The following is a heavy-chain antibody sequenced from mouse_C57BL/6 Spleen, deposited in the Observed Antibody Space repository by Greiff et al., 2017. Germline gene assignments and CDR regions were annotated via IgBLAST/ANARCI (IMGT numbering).Heavy chain of an antibody. J-gene: IGHJ4*01. D-gene: IGHD4-1*02. CDR2: IFPGSGST. CDR1: GYTITDDY. CDR3: ARTNSDYAMDY. V-gene: IGHV1-75*01. Sequence: VQLQQSGPELVKPGASVKISCKASGYTITDDYINWVKQRPGQGLEWIGWIFPGSGSTYYNAKFKSKATLTVDKSSSTDYMLLNSLTSEDSAVYFCARTNSDYAMDYWGQGTSVTVSS.